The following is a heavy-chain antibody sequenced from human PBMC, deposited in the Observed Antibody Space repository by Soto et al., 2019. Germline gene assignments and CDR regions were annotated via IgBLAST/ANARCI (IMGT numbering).Heavy chain of an antibody. J-gene: IGHJ5*02. V-gene: IGHV1-18*04. Sequence: GASVKVSCTASGYTFTGYYMHWVRQAPGQGLEWMGWISAYNGNTNYAQKLQGRVTMTTDTSTSTAYMELRSLRSDDTAVYYCARFLEWLQNWFDPWGQGTLVTVSS. CDR3: ARFLEWLQNWFDP. CDR1: GYTFTGYY. D-gene: IGHD3-3*01. CDR2: ISAYNGNT.